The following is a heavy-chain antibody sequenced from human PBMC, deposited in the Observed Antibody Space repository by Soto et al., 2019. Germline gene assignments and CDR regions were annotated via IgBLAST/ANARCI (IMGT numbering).Heavy chain of an antibody. D-gene: IGHD1-20*01. Sequence: ESGGGLVKPGGSLRLSCAASGFTFTNAWMNWVRQATGKGLEWVGRIRSKDDGGTTDCAAPVKGRITISRDDSKNTLYLQMDSLKTDDTAVYYCTAGMERNWNDGGGYWGQGTLVTVSS. CDR3: TAGMERNWNDGGGY. J-gene: IGHJ4*02. CDR1: GFTFTNAW. CDR2: IRSKDDGGTT. V-gene: IGHV3-15*07.